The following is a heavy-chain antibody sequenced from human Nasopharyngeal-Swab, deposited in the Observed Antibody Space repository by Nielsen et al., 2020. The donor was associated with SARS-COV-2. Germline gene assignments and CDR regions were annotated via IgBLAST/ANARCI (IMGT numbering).Heavy chain of an antibody. CDR3: AKNIGSGGVYDS. V-gene: IGHV3-23*01. Sequence: GESLKISCAASGFTFSTYAMTWVRQVPGKGLEWVSGISGRGGSTFYAESVKGRFTISRDNSRDTLYLQMNSLRAEDTAVYYCAKNIGSGGVYDSWGQGTLVTVSS. J-gene: IGHJ4*02. CDR1: GFTFSTYA. D-gene: IGHD2-8*02. CDR2: ISGRGGST.